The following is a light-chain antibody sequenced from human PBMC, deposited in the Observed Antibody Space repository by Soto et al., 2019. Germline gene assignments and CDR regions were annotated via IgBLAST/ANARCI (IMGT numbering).Light chain of an antibody. CDR1: QAISDD. CDR2: GAS. J-gene: IGKJ1*01. V-gene: IGKV1-6*01. Sequence: AIQMTQSPSSLSASVGDRVTITCRASQAISDDVGWYQQTPGKAPKLLISGASRLQSGVPSRFSGSGSGAAFTLTSTSLRPEDSATYYCLQNHNYPRTVGQGTKVEI. CDR3: LQNHNYPRT.